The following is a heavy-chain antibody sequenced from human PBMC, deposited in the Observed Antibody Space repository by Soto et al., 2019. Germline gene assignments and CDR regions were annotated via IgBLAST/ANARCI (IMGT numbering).Heavy chain of an antibody. CDR3: ARGPYNYDRSGYEGTGMDV. CDR1: GGTFTTYG. CDR2: IIPILGTA. Sequence: QVHLVQSGAEVKKPGSSVKVSCKASGGTFTTYGITWVRQAPGQGLEWMGGIIPILGTANYAQKFKVRITFTADESTNTAHMELSSLKSEDTAVYYCARGPYNYDRSGYEGTGMDVWGQGTTVTVSS. J-gene: IGHJ6*02. D-gene: IGHD3-22*01. V-gene: IGHV1-69*01.